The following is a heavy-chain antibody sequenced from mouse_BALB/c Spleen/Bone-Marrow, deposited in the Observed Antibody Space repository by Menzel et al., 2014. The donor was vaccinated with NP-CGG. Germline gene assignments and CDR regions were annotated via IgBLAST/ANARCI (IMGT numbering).Heavy chain of an antibody. J-gene: IGHJ1*01. Sequence: VQLQQSGPGLVQPSQRLSITCTVSGFSLTRNGVHWVRQSPGKGLEWLGVIWRGGSTDYNEAFMSRLSITKDNSKSQVFFKMNSLQGDDTAIYYCAKGGITTVWYFDVWGAGTTVTVSS. CDR2: IWRGGST. CDR1: GFSLTRNG. V-gene: IGHV2-5*01. D-gene: IGHD1-1*01. CDR3: AKGGITTVWYFDV.